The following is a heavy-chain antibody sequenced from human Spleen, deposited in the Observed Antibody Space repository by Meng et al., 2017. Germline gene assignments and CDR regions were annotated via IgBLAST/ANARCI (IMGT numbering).Heavy chain of an antibody. D-gene: IGHD1-26*01. V-gene: IGHV3-7*01. J-gene: IGHJ4*02. Sequence: GESLKISCAASGFTFSSYWMSWVRQAPGKGLEWGANIKQDENEKYYVDSGKGRFTISRENAKNSLYLQMNSLRDDDTAVYYCAGDGRLMDGSSVDYWGQGTLVTVSS. CDR1: GFTFSSYW. CDR3: AGDGRLMDGSSVDY. CDR2: IKQDENEK.